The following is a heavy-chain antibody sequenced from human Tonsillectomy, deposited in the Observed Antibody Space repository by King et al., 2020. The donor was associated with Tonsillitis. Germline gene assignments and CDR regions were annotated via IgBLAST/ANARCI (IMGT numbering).Heavy chain of an antibody. Sequence: VQLVESGAEVKKPGESLKISCKGSGYSFTSYWIGWVRQLPGKGLEWMGVIHPTDSDTRYSPSFQGQVTISADKSISTAYLQWSSLKASDTAMYYCATLDSDKYDSSGYNTSYFYGMDVWGQGTTVTVSS. D-gene: IGHD3-22*01. CDR3: ATLDSDKYDSSGYNTSYFYGMDV. J-gene: IGHJ6*02. CDR2: IHPTDSDT. V-gene: IGHV5-51*01. CDR1: GYSFTSYW.